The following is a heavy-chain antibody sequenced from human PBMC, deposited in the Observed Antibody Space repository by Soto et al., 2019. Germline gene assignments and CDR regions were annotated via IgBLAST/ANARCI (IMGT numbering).Heavy chain of an antibody. D-gene: IGHD1-1*01. CDR1: CGSISSGGYS. CDR2: IYHSGST. CDR3: ARGGYGTPNDY. Sequence: PSETLSLTCAVSCGSISSGGYSWSWIRQPPGKGLEWIGYIYHSGSTYYNPSLKSRVTISVDRSKNQFSLKLSSVTAADTAVYYCARGGYGTPNDYWGQGTLVTVSS. J-gene: IGHJ4*02. V-gene: IGHV4-30-2*01.